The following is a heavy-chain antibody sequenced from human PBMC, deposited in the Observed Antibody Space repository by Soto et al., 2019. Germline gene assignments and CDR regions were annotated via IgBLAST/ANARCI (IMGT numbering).Heavy chain of an antibody. D-gene: IGHD2-15*01. CDR3: ARGYCSGGRCSGYYMDV. V-gene: IGHV3-23*01. J-gene: IGHJ6*03. CDR2: ISGSGGST. Sequence: PGGSLRLSCAASGLTFSSYAMSWVRQAPGKGLEWVSAISGSGGSTYYADSVKGRFTISRDNSKNTLYLQMNSLRAEDTAVYYCARGYCSGGRCSGYYMDVWGKGTTVTVSS. CDR1: GLTFSSYA.